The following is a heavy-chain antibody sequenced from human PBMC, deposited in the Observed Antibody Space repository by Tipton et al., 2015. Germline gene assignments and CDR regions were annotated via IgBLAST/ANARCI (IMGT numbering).Heavy chain of an antibody. CDR2: ISHSGT. J-gene: IGHJ6*02. CDR3: ARDLEHGMDV. V-gene: IGHV4-38-2*02. D-gene: IGHD5-24*01. CDR1: AYSISSDYY. Sequence: TLSLTCAVSAYSISSDYYWGWIRQPPGKGLEWIGSISHSGTNYNPSLKSRVTISTDTSKNQFFLNLTSVTAADTAVYFCARDLEHGMDVWGQGTTVTVS.